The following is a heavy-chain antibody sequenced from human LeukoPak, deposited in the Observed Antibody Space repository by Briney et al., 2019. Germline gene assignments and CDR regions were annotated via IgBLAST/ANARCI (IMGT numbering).Heavy chain of an antibody. V-gene: IGHV7-4-1*02. CDR3: ARRRRAQWELSGGAWFDP. CDR1: GYTFTSYA. J-gene: IGHJ5*02. D-gene: IGHD1-26*01. Sequence: GASVKVSCKASGYTFTSYAMNWVRQATGQGLEWMGWINTNTGNPTYAQGFTGRFVFSLDTSVSTAYLQISSLKAEDTAVYYCARRRRAQWELSGGAWFDPWGQGTLVTVSS. CDR2: INTNTGNP.